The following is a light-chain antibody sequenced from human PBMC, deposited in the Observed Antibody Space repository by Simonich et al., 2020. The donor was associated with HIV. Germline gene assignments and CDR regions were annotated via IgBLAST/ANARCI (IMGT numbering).Light chain of an antibody. J-gene: IGLJ1*01. Sequence: QSVLTQPPSASGTPGQRVTISCSGSRPNIGSNYVYWYQQFPGTAPKLLIYRNNQRPSGVPDRFSGSKSGTSASLAISGLRSEDEGDYYCAAWDDSLRGYVFGTGTKVTVL. CDR1: RPNIGSNY. CDR2: RNN. CDR3: AAWDDSLRGYV. V-gene: IGLV1-47*01.